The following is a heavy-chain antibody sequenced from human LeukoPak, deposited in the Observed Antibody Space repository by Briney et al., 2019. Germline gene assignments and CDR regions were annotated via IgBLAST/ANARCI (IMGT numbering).Heavy chain of an antibody. V-gene: IGHV4-4*07. Sequence: SETLSLTCTVSGVSISSYSWTWIRQPAEKGLEWIGRIFTSGSTNYNPSLKSRVTISVDTSENQFSLKLSSVTAADTAVYYCSSSGGNSGESFDYWGQGTMVSVSS. CDR1: GVSISSYS. D-gene: IGHD4-23*01. CDR2: IFTSGST. J-gene: IGHJ4*02. CDR3: SSSGGNSGESFDY.